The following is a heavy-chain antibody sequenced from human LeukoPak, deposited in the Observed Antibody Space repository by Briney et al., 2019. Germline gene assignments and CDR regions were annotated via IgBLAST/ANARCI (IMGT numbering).Heavy chain of an antibody. D-gene: IGHD3-22*01. Sequence: ASVKVSCKASGYTFTGYYMHWVRQAPGQGLEWMGWINPNSGGTNYAQKFQGWVTMTRDTSISTAYMELSRLRSDDTAVYYCARDGADYYDSSGYSYFDYWGQGTLVTVSS. V-gene: IGHV1-2*04. J-gene: IGHJ4*02. CDR3: ARDGADYYDSSGYSYFDY. CDR1: GYTFTGYY. CDR2: INPNSGGT.